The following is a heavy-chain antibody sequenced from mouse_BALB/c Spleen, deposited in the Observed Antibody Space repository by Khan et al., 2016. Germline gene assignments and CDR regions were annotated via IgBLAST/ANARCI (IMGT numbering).Heavy chain of an antibody. Sequence: QVQLKESGPGLVAPSQSLSITCTVSGFSLTSYDISWIRQPPGKGLEWLGGIWTGGGTNYNSAFMSRMIISKDNSKSQVFLKMNSLQHEDTAKYYCVREGYGTTYGAIDYWGQGTSVTVSS. CDR3: VREGYGTTYGAIDY. D-gene: IGHD1-1*01. CDR1: GFSLTSYD. V-gene: IGHV2-9-2*01. J-gene: IGHJ4*01. CDR2: IWTGGGT.